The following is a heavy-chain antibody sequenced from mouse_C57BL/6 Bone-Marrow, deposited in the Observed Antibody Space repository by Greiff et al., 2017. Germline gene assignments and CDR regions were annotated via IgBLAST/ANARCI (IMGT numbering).Heavy chain of an antibody. CDR3: ARVDY. CDR2: ISSGSSTI. CDR1: GFTFSDYG. J-gene: IGHJ4*01. V-gene: IGHV5-17*01. Sequence: EVKLMESGGGLVKPGASLKLSCAASGFTFSDYGMHWVRQAPEKGLEWVAYISSGSSTIYYADTVKGRVTISRDNAKNTLFLPMTSLRSEDTAMYYCARVDYWGQGTSVTVTS.